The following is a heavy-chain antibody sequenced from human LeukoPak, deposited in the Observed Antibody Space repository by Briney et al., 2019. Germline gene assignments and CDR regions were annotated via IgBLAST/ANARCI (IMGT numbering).Heavy chain of an antibody. CDR2: VYYSGST. Sequence: SETLSLTFIVSGGSISSSSYYWGWIRQSPGKGLEWIGNVYYSGSTYYNPSLKSRVTISVDTSNNQFSLKLSSVTAADTAVYYCARRGYSDPSAYYLLWGQGTLVTVSS. CDR1: GGSISSSSYY. CDR3: ARRGYSDPSAYYLL. D-gene: IGHD3-22*01. J-gene: IGHJ4*02. V-gene: IGHV4-39*01.